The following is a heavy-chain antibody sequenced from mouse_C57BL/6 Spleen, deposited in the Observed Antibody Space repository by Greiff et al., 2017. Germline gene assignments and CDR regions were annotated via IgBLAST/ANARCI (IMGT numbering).Heavy chain of an antibody. CDR1: GYAFTNYL. J-gene: IGHJ4*01. V-gene: IGHV1-54*01. CDR2: INPGSGGT. D-gene: IGHD1-1*01. Sequence: VQLQQSGAELVRPGTSVKVSCKASGYAFTNYLIEWVKQRPGQGLEWIGVINPGSGGTNYNEKFKGKATLTADKSTSTAYMQLSSLTSEDSAVYFCASGGRLFNAMDYWGQGTSVTVSS. CDR3: ASGGRLFNAMDY.